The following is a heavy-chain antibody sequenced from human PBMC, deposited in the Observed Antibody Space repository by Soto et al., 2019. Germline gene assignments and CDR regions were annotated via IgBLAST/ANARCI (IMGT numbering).Heavy chain of an antibody. CDR3: AGVYYYDSSGYSPDFEY. J-gene: IGHJ4*02. Sequence: PSETLSLTCAVSGGSISSGGYSWSWIRQPTGKGLEWIGYIYHSGSTYYNPSLKSRVTVSVDRFKNQFSLRLNSLTPADTAVYYCAGVYYYDSSGYSPDFEYWGQGTLVTVSS. CDR2: IYHSGST. CDR1: GGSISSGGYS. V-gene: IGHV4-30-2*02. D-gene: IGHD3-22*01.